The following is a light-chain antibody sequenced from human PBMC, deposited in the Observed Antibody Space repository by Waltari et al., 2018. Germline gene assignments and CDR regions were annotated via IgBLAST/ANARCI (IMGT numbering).Light chain of an antibody. CDR3: SSYTSSSTLYV. J-gene: IGLJ1*01. Sequence: QSALTQPPSASGSPGQSVTISCTGTSSDIGGFHNYVSWYQQRPGKAPKLMIYEVAKRPSGVSNRFSGSKSGNTASLTISGLQAEDEADYYCSSYTSSSTLYVFGTGTKVTVL. CDR2: EVA. CDR1: SSDIGGFHNY. V-gene: IGLV2-14*01.